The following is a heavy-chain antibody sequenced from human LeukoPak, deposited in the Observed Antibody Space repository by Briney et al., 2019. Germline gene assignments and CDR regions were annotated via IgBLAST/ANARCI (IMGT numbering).Heavy chain of an antibody. V-gene: IGHV4-34*01. CDR2: INHSGST. J-gene: IGHJ5*02. CDR3: ARAEMATMPTWFDP. Sequence: SETLSLTCAVYGGAFSGYYWSWIRQPPGKGLEGIGEINHSGSTNYNPSLKIRVTISVDTSKTQFSLKLCFVTAADTAVYYCARAEMATMPTWFDPWGEGTLVTASS. CDR1: GGAFSGYY. D-gene: IGHD5-24*01.